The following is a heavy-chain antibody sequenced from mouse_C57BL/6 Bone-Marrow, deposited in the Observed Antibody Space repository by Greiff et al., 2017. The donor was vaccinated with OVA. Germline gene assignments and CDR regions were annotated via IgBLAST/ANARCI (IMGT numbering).Heavy chain of an antibody. Sequence: EVKLEESGAGLVKPGGSLKLSCAASGFTFSSYAMSWVRQTPEKWLEWVADISSGGDYNYYEDTVKGLFTISRDNARNTQYLQMSSLKSEDTAMYYCTRLLDAMDYWGQGTSVTVSS. D-gene: IGHD2-1*01. J-gene: IGHJ4*01. CDR2: ISSGGDYN. CDR3: TRLLDAMDY. V-gene: IGHV5-9-1*02. CDR1: GFTFSSYA.